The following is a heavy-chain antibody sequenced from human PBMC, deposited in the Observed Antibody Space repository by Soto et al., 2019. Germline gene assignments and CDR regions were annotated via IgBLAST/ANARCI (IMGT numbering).Heavy chain of an antibody. D-gene: IGHD3-16*02. Sequence: QLQLRESGPGLVKTSETLSLSCTVSGGSISRSAYYWGWIRQSPGKGLEWIGSFYYSGSTYFNPSLKSRVTISADTSKNQLSLRLSSVTASDTATYYCAKHPFNPLVTPYWYFDIWGRGTLVTVSS. J-gene: IGHJ2*01. CDR3: AKHPFNPLVTPYWYFDI. CDR2: FYYSGST. CDR1: GGSISRSAYY. V-gene: IGHV4-39*01.